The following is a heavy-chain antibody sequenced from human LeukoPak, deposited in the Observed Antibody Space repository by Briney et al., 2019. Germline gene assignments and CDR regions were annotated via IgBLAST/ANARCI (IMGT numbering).Heavy chain of an antibody. D-gene: IGHD3-22*01. V-gene: IGHV3-74*01. CDR2: VNSDGSST. J-gene: IGHJ4*02. CDR1: GFTFSNYW. CDR3: ARDPAYYDSSGLTDY. Sequence: PGGSLRLSCAASGFTFSNYWMHWVRQAPGKGLVWVSRVNSDGSSTSYADSVKGRFTISRDNAKNTLYLQMNSLRAEDTAVYYCARDPAYYDSSGLTDYWGQGTLVTVSS.